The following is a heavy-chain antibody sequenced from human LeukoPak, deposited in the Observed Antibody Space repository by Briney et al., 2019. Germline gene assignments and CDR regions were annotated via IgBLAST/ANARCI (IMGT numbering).Heavy chain of an antibody. CDR1: GGSVSSGSYY. CDR3: ARGTSRYSYGYSR. Sequence: PSETLSLTCTVSGGSVSSGSYYWSWLRQPPGKGLEWIGYIYYSGSTNYNPSLKSRVTISVDTSKNQFSLKLSSVTAADTAVYYCARGTSRYSYGYSRWGQGTLVTVSS. D-gene: IGHD5-18*01. J-gene: IGHJ4*02. V-gene: IGHV4-61*01. CDR2: IYYSGST.